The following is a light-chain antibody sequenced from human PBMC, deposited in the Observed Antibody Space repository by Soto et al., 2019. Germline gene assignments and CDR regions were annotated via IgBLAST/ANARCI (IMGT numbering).Light chain of an antibody. CDR2: AAS. CDR1: QSISSY. J-gene: IGKJ1*01. CDR3: QQSYSTPWT. Sequence: DLQMTQSPSSLSASVGDRVTITCRASQSISSYLNWYQQKPGKAPKLLIYAASSLQSGVPSRFSGSGSGTDFTLTISSLQPEYFATYYCQQSYSTPWTFGQGTKVEIK. V-gene: IGKV1-39*01.